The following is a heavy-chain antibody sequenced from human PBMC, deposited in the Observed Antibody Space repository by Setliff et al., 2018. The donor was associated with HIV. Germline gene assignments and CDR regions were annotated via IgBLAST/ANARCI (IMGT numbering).Heavy chain of an antibody. CDR1: DGSFSGYY. D-gene: IGHD6-13*01. J-gene: IGHJ6*03. CDR2: VTHSGST. CDR3: ACGAAAGTDYYYYYYMDV. Sequence: SETLSLTCAVYDGSFSGYYWSWMRQPPGKGLEWIGEVTHSGSTHYNPSLKSRVTISVDTSRNQFSLKLSSVTAADTAVYYCACGAAAGTDYYYYYYMDVWGKGTTVTVSS. V-gene: IGHV4-34*01.